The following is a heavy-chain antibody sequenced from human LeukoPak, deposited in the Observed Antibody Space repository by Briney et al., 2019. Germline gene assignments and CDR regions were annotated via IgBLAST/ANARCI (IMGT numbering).Heavy chain of an antibody. CDR3: ARVRGRYSSGGGRDY. CDR1: GFTFSSYW. Sequence: GGSLRLSCAASGFTFSSYWMSWVRQAPGKGLEWVANIKQDGSEKYYVDSVKGRFTISRDNAKNSLYLQMNSLRAEDTAVYYCARVRGRYSSGGGRDYWGQGTLVTVSS. CDR2: IKQDGSEK. D-gene: IGHD6-19*01. J-gene: IGHJ4*02. V-gene: IGHV3-7*01.